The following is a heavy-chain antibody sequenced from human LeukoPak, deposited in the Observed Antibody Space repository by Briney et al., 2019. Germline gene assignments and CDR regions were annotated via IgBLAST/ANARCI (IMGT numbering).Heavy chain of an antibody. Sequence: PGGSLRLSCAASGFTFSSYWMTWVRQAPGKGLEWVANIRQEGNEQYYMDSVKGRFTISRDNAKNSLFLQMNSLRAEDTAVYYCARAPYSGGWYLMYWGQGTLVTVSS. CDR3: ARAPYSGGWYLMY. V-gene: IGHV3-7*01. CDR2: IRQEGNEQ. CDR1: GFTFSSYW. D-gene: IGHD6-19*01. J-gene: IGHJ4*02.